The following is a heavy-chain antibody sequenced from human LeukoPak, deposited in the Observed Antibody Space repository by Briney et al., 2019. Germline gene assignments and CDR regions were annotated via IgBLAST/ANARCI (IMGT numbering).Heavy chain of an antibody. D-gene: IGHD1-7*01. CDR1: GFTFSSYG. Sequence: GGSLRLSCAASGFTFSSYGMHWVRQAPGKGLEWVADIWYDGSNKYYAVSVKGRFTMSRDNSKNTLYLQMNSLRAEETAVYYCARWRTGTTGIDYYYMDVWGKGTTVTVSS. CDR3: ARWRTGTTGIDYYYMDV. V-gene: IGHV3-33*01. J-gene: IGHJ6*03. CDR2: IWYDGSNK.